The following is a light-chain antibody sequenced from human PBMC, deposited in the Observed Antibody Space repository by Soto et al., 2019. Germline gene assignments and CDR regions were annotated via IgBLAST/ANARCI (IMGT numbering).Light chain of an antibody. J-gene: IGLJ2*01. CDR3: ASYTNTDTLVV. CDR1: SRDIGTYDY. Sequence: QSALTQPASVSGSPGQSIIISCTGTSRDIGTYDYVSWYQQYPGKAPKLILYQVSYRPSEVSNRFSGSKSGNTASLSISGLQAEDEADYYCASYTNTDTLVVFGGGTKVTVL. V-gene: IGLV2-14*01. CDR2: QVS.